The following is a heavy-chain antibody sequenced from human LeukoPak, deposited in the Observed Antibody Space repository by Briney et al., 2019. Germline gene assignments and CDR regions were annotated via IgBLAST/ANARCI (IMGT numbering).Heavy chain of an antibody. D-gene: IGHD5-18*01. Sequence: GGSLRLSCAASGFTFSSYAMSWVRQAPGKGLEWVSAISGSGGSTYYADSVKGRFTISRDNSKNTLYLQMNSLRDEDTAVYYCATSERGYNYGDNWFDSWGQGTLVTVSS. J-gene: IGHJ5*01. CDR2: ISGSGGST. CDR3: ATSERGYNYGDNWFDS. V-gene: IGHV3-23*01. CDR1: GFTFSSYA.